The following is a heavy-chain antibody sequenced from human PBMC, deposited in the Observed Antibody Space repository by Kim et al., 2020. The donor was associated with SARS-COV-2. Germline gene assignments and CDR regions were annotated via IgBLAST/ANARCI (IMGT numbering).Heavy chain of an antibody. CDR1: GGYISSSNW. V-gene: IGHV4-4*02. J-gene: IGHJ4*02. D-gene: IGHD3-10*01. CDR2: IYHSGST. Sequence: SETLSLTCAVSGGYISSSNWWSWVRQPLGKGLEWIGGIYHSGSTNYNPSLKSRVTISVDKSKNQISLKLSSVTAADAAVYYCTRGITMVRGAGTDWGQGTLVTVSS. CDR3: TRGITMVRGAGTD.